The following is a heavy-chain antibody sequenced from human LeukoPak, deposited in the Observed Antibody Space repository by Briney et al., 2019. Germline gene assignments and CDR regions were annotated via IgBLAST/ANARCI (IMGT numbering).Heavy chain of an antibody. Sequence: SVKVSCKASGGTFSSYAISWVWQAPGQGLEWMGRIIPIFGTANYAQKYQGRVTITTDESTSTAYMELSSLRSEDTAVYYCARDPNSGSYYFDYWGQGTLVTVSS. CDR2: IIPIFGTA. J-gene: IGHJ4*02. CDR3: ARDPNSGSYYFDY. D-gene: IGHD1-26*01. V-gene: IGHV1-69*05. CDR1: GGTFSSYA.